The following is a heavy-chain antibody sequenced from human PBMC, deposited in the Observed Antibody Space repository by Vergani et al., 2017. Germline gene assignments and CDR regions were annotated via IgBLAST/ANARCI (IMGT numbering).Heavy chain of an antibody. CDR3: SSEKTETYDYLYYYHDMDV. J-gene: IGHJ6*02. Sequence: QVQLQQWGGGLLKPSETLCLTCVVTGGSFTSYHWTWIRQSPGEGLEWVGDIDHTGRPDYNPSLKSRLTKSVDKSRNKFSLTLNSVTATETAIYFCSSEKTETYDYLYYYHDMDVWGQGTAVTVS. CDR1: GGSFTSYH. V-gene: IGHV4-34*01. D-gene: IGHD4/OR15-4a*01. CDR2: IDHTGRP.